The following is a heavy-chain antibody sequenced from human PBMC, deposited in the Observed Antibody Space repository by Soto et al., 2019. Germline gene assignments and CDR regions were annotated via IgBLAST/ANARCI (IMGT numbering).Heavy chain of an antibody. D-gene: IGHD3-22*01. Sequence: GGSLRLSCAASGFTFSSYGMHWVRQAPGKGLEWVAVIWYDGSNKYYADSVKGRFTISRDNSKNTLYLQMNSLRAEDTAVYYCARDKPYYYDSSGSPFDYWGQGTLVTVSS. CDR1: GFTFSSYG. J-gene: IGHJ4*02. V-gene: IGHV3-33*01. CDR3: ARDKPYYYDSSGSPFDY. CDR2: IWYDGSNK.